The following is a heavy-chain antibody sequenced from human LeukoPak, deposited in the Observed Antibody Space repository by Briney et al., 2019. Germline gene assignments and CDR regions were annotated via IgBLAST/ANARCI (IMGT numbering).Heavy chain of an antibody. Sequence: GGSLRLSCAASGFTVSSNYMSWVRQAPGKGLEWVSVIYSGGSTYYADSAKGRFTISRDNSKNTLYLQMNSLRAEDTAVYYCARESGYSSSWLDYWGQGTLVTVSS. J-gene: IGHJ4*02. CDR1: GFTVSSNY. CDR2: IYSGGST. D-gene: IGHD6-13*01. CDR3: ARESGYSSSWLDY. V-gene: IGHV3-66*01.